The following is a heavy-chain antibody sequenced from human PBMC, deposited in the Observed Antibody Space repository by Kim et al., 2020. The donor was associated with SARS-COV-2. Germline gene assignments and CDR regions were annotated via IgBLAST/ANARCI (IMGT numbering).Heavy chain of an antibody. CDR1: GGPFSGYY. Sequence: SETLSLTCAVYGGPFSGYYWSWIRQPPGKGLEWIGEINHSGSTNYNPSLKSRVTISVDTSKNQFSLKLSSVTAADTAVYYCARGRLLTYYYDSSCYYHCYYFDYWGQGTLVTVSS. CDR3: ARGRLLTYYYDSSCYYHCYYFDY. CDR2: INHSGST. J-gene: IGHJ4*02. V-gene: IGHV4-34*01. D-gene: IGHD3-22*01.